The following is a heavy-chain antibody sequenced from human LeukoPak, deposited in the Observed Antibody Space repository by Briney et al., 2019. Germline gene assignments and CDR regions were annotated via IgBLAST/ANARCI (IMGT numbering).Heavy chain of an antibody. CDR3: ARDGFYSPDYYDSSGYYYSEY. CDR1: GYTFTSYG. CDR2: ISAYNGNT. V-gene: IGHV1-18*01. D-gene: IGHD3-22*01. Sequence: ASVKVSCKASGYTFTSYGISWGRQAPGQGLEWVGWISAYNGNTNYAQKLQGRVTMTTDTSTSTAYMELRSLRSDDTAVYYCARDGFYSPDYYDSSGYYYSEYWGQGTLVTVSS. J-gene: IGHJ4*02.